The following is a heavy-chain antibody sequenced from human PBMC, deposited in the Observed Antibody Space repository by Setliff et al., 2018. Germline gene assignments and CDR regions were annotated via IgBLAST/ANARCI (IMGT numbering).Heavy chain of an antibody. D-gene: IGHD3-16*01. CDR3: ARQGGNYYFQY. CDR2: INVGNGNT. V-gene: IGHV1-3*03. Sequence: ASVKVSCKASGYTLTNYPIHWLRQAPGQRPEWMGWINVGNGNTKYSQEFQGRVTLTRDTSASTVYVELSSLTSEDMAVYYCARQGGNYYFQYWGQGTLGTVSS. J-gene: IGHJ4*02. CDR1: GYTLTNYP.